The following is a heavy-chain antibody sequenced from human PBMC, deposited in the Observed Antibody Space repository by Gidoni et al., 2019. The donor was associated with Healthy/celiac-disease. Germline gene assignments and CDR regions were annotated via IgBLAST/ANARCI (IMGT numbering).Heavy chain of an antibody. CDR1: GYTFTSYY. V-gene: IGHV1-46*01. D-gene: IGHD3-3*01. CDR3: ARGDDFWSGYPTTYGMDV. Sequence: QVQLVQSGAEVKKPGASVQVSCKASGYTFTSYYMHWVRQAPGQGLEWMGIINPSGGSTSYAQKFQGRVTMTRDTSTSTVYMELSSLRSEDTAVYYCARGDDFWSGYPTTYGMDVWGQGTTVTVSS. CDR2: INPSGGST. J-gene: IGHJ6*02.